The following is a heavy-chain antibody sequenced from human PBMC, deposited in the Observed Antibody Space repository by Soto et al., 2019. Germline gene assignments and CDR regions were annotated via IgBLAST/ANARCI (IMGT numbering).Heavy chain of an antibody. Sequence: QVQLQQWGAGLLKPSETLSLTCAVYGGSFSGYYWSWIRQPPGKGLEWIGEINHSGSTNYNPSLKSRVTISVDTSKNQFSLKLSSVTAADTAVYYCARGPITMVRGVINDYFQHWGQGTLVTVSS. CDR1: GGSFSGYY. D-gene: IGHD3-10*01. CDR2: INHSGST. CDR3: ARGPITMVRGVINDYFQH. V-gene: IGHV4-34*01. J-gene: IGHJ1*01.